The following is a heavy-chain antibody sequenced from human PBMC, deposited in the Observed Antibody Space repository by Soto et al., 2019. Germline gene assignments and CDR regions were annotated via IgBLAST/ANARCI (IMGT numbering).Heavy chain of an antibody. D-gene: IGHD2-2*01. CDR3: AREIVVVPAAISGSFDP. CDR2: IYYSGST. CDR1: GGSISSYY. J-gene: IGHJ5*02. Sequence: SETLSLTCTVSGGSISSYYWSWIRQPPGKGLEWIGYIYYSGSTNYNPSLKSRVTISVDTSKNQFSLKLSSVTAADTAVYYCAREIVVVPAAISGSFDPWGQGTLVTVSS. V-gene: IGHV4-59*01.